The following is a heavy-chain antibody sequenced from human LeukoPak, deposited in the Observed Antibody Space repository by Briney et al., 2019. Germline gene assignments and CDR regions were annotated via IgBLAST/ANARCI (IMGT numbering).Heavy chain of an antibody. CDR1: GGSISSGDYS. V-gene: IGHV4-30-2*01. D-gene: IGHD2-15*01. CDR2: IYHSGST. Sequence: SETLSLTCAVSGGSISSGDYSWSGIRQPPGKALEWIGYIYHSGSTYYNPSLKNRVTISVDRSKNQFSLKLSSVTAADTAVYYCASIDCSGGSCYFDYWGQGTLVTVSS. J-gene: IGHJ4*02. CDR3: ASIDCSGGSCYFDY.